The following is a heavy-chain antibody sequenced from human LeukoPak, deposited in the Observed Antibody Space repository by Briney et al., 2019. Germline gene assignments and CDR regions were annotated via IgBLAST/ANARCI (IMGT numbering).Heavy chain of an antibody. D-gene: IGHD3-3*01. CDR2: INPNSGGT. J-gene: IGHJ4*02. V-gene: IGHV1-2*02. CDR1: GYTFTGYY. CDR3: ARGRTTIRFLEWLNLDY. Sequence: ASVKVSCKASGYTFTGYYMHWVRQAPGQGLEWMGWINPNSGGTNYAQKFRGRVTMTRDTSISTAYMELSRLRSDDTAVYYCARGRTTIRFLEWLNLDYWGQGTLVTVSS.